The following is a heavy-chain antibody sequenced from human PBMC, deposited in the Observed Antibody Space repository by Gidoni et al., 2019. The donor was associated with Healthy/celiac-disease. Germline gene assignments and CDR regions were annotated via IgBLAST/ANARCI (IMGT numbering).Heavy chain of an antibody. CDR2: INHSGST. D-gene: IGHD5-18*01. Sequence: QVQLQQWGAGLLKPSETLSLTCAVYGGSFSGYYWSWIRQPPGKGLEWIGEINHSGSTNYNPSLKSRVTISVDTSKNQFSLKLSSVTAADTAVYYCARGGIQLWSDYWGQGTLVTVSS. CDR3: ARGGIQLWSDY. CDR1: GGSFSGYY. J-gene: IGHJ4*02. V-gene: IGHV4-34*01.